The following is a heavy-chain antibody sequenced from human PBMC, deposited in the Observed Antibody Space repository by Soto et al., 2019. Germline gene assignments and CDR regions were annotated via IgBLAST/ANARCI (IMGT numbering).Heavy chain of an antibody. CDR2: ISSSSSYI. D-gene: IGHD3-22*01. CDR3: AREGYYDSSGYTLYAFDI. V-gene: IGHV3-21*01. J-gene: IGHJ3*02. CDR1: AFAFSSYT. Sequence: PGGSLRLSCAASAFAFSSYTMNWVRQAPGKGLEWVSSISSSSSYIYYADSVKGRFTISRDNAKNSLYLQMNSLRAEDTAVYYCAREGYYDSSGYTLYAFDIWGQGTMVTVSS.